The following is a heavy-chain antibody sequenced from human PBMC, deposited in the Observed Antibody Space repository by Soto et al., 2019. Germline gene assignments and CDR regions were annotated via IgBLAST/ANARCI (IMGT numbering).Heavy chain of an antibody. V-gene: IGHV3-33*01. J-gene: IGHJ4*02. CDR2: IWYDGSNK. Sequence: PGGSLRLLCAAAGFTFSSYGIHWVRQAPGKGLAWVAVIWYDGSNKYYADSVKGRFTISRDNSKNTRYLQMNSLRAEDTAVYYCATVSGLLPAATGIFDYRGQGPLVTVSS. D-gene: IGHD2-2*01. CDR1: GFTFSSYG. CDR3: ATVSGLLPAATGIFDY.